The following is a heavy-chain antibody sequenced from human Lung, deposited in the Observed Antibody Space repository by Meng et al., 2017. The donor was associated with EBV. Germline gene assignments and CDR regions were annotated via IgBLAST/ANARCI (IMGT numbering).Heavy chain of an antibody. Sequence: GRLMRVGEGRLKPSEARSPTWPSYGGSFIGYDWSWIRQPPGKGLEWIGEINHSGSTNYNPSLKSRVTISVDTSKNQFSLKLSSVTAADTAVYYCARGRNYSNYLFFSIELRGPCFDYWGQGTLVTVSS. D-gene: IGHD4-11*01. CDR2: INHSGST. J-gene: IGHJ4*02. V-gene: IGHV4-34*01. CDR1: GGSFIGYD. CDR3: ARGRNYSNYLFFSIELRGPCFDY.